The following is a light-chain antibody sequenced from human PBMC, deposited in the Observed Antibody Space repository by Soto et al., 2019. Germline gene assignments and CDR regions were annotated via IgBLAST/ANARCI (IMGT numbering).Light chain of an antibody. V-gene: IGKV3-11*01. J-gene: IGKJ5*01. CDR3: QHRSNWPPYT. CDR2: DVS. Sequence: EIVLTQSPATLSLSPGERATLSCRASQSVSSYLAWYQHKPGQAPRLLIYDVSNRATGIPPRFSGSGSGTDFTLTISRLEPEDFAVYYCQHRSNWPPYTFGQGTRLEIK. CDR1: QSVSSY.